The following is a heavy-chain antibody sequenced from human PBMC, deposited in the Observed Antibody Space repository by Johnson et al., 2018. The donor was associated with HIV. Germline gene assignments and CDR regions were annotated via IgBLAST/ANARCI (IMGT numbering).Heavy chain of an antibody. CDR1: GFTFSSYG. CDR2: IRYDGSNK. V-gene: IGHV3-30*02. CDR3: AKDSGRYGSHDAFDI. J-gene: IGHJ3*02. D-gene: IGHD1-26*01. Sequence: QVKLVESGGGVVQPGGSLRLSCAASGFTFSSYGMHWVRQAPGKGLEWVAFIRYDGSNKYYADSVKGRFTISRDNSKNTLYLQMNSQRAEDTAVYYCAKDSGRYGSHDAFDIWGQGTMVTVSS.